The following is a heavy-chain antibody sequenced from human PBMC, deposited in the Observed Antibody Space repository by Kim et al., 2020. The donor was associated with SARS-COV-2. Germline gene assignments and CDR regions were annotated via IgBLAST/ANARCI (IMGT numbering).Heavy chain of an antibody. CDR2: IKRDGSDK. J-gene: IGHJ6*01. V-gene: IGHV3-7*01. Sequence: GGSLRLSCAASGFTSSGYWMSWVRQAPGKGLEWVANIKRDGSDKYYVDSVEGRFTISRDNAKNYLFLQMNSLRAEDTAVYYCERASYLLGTCSNGVCSTMHVWREATTVIVSS. D-gene: IGHD2-8*01. CDR3: ERASYLLGTCSNGVCSTMHV. CDR1: GFTSSGYW.